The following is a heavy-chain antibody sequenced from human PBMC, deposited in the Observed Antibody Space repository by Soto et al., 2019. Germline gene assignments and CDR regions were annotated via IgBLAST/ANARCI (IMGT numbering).Heavy chain of an antibody. CDR3: AKAPTPPLRYFDWLSNFDY. J-gene: IGHJ4*02. V-gene: IGHV3-23*01. Sequence: GGSLRLSCAASGFTFSSYAMSWVRQAPGKGLEWVSAISGSGGSTYYADSVKGRFTISRDNSKNTLYLQMNSLRAEDTAVYYCAKAPTPPLRYFDWLSNFDYWGQGTLVTVSS. CDR1: GFTFSSYA. CDR2: ISGSGGST. D-gene: IGHD3-9*01.